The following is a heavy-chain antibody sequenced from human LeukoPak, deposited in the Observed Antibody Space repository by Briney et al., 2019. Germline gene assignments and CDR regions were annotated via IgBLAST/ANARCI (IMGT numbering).Heavy chain of an antibody. CDR1: GFMFSTYG. Sequence: PGGSLRLSCAASGFMFSTYGMHWVRQAPGKGLEWVAVIWNDGSNKYHADSVKGRFTISRDNSKNTLYLQMNSLRAEDTAVYYCAGPVRGIIDYGMDVWGKGTTVTVSS. D-gene: IGHD3-10*02. V-gene: IGHV3-33*01. J-gene: IGHJ6*04. CDR3: AGPVRGIIDYGMDV. CDR2: IWNDGSNK.